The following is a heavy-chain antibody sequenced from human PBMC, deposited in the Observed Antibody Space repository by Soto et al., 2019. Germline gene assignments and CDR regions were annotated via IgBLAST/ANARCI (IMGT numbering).Heavy chain of an antibody. Sequence: SVKVSCKASGGTFSSYAISWVRQAPGQGLEWMGGIIPIFGTANYAQKFQGRVTITADESTSTAYMELSSLRSEDTAVYYCASVLELHYYYGMDVWGQGTTVTVSS. CDR1: GGTFSSYA. J-gene: IGHJ6*02. CDR3: ASVLELHYYYGMDV. CDR2: IIPIFGTA. D-gene: IGHD1-7*01. V-gene: IGHV1-69*13.